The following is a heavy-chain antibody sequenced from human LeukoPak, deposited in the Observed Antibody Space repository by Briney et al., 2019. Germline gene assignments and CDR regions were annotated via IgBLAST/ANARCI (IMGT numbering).Heavy chain of an antibody. J-gene: IGHJ3*01. CDR3: ARRFRTGGNLHHDAYDV. Sequence: PSETLSLTCTVSGASISDYYWGWIRQPPGKGLEWIGHIYSVGSPTCSPSLMSRVSISVDTSKNQFSLELSSVTAADMAVYYCARRFRTGGNLHHDAYDVWGQGTVVTVSS. V-gene: IGHV4-4*09. CDR2: IYSVGSP. CDR1: GASISDYY. D-gene: IGHD1-14*01.